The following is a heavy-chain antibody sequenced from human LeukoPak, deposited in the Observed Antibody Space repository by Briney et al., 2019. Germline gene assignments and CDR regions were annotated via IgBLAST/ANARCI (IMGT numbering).Heavy chain of an antibody. CDR3: ARGSILTGYIYYYYYYGMDV. D-gene: IGHD3-9*01. CDR1: GFTFSSYS. CDR2: ISSSSSYI. J-gene: IGHJ6*02. Sequence: GGSLRLSCAASGFTFSSYSMNWVRQAPGKGLEWVSSISSSSSYIYYADSVKGRFTISRDNAKNSLYLQMNSLRAEDTAVYYCARGSILTGYIYYYYYYGMDVWGQGTTVTVSS. V-gene: IGHV3-21*01.